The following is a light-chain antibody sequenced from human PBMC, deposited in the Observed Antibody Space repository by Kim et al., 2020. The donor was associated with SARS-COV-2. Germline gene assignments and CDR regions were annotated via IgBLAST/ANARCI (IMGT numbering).Light chain of an antibody. CDR3: AAWDDSLIRPV. J-gene: IGLJ3*02. Sequence: QSVLTQPPSASGTPGQRVTISCSGSSSNIGSNYVYWYQQLPGTAPKLLIYRNNQRPAGVADRSSGSKSGTSASLAISGLRSEDEADYYCAAWDDSLIRPVFGGGTKLTVL. CDR2: RNN. CDR1: SSNIGSNY. V-gene: IGLV1-47*01.